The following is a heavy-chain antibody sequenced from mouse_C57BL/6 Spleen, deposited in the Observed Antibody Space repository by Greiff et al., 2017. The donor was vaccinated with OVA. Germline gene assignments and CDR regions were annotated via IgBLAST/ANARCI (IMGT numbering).Heavy chain of an antibody. Sequence: VQLQQSGPELVKPGASVKISCKASGYAFSSSWMNWVKQRPGKGLEWIGRIYPGDGDTNYNGKFNGKATLTADKSSSTAYMQLSSLTSEDSAVYFCAREGPMVKGWFAYWGQGTLVTVSA. CDR3: AREGPMVKGWFAY. D-gene: IGHD2-2*01. J-gene: IGHJ3*01. V-gene: IGHV1-82*01. CDR1: GYAFSSSW. CDR2: IYPGDGDT.